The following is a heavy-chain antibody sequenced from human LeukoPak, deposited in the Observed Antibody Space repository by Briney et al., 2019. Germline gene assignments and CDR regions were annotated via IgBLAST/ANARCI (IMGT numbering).Heavy chain of an antibody. D-gene: IGHD5-18*01. J-gene: IGHJ4*02. CDR2: IYPGDSDT. CDR1: GYSFTSYW. Sequence: GESLKIYCKGSGYSFTSYWIGWVRQMPGKGLEWMGIIYPGDSDTRYSPSFRGQVTISADKSINTAYLQWSSLKASDTAMYYCARHQSGYSYGYVDYWGQGTLLTVSS. V-gene: IGHV5-51*01. CDR3: ARHQSGYSYGYVDY.